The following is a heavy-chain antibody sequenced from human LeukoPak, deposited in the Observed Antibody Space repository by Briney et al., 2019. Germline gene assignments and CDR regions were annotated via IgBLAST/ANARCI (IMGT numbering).Heavy chain of an antibody. V-gene: IGHV3-23*01. D-gene: IGHD3-16*02. Sequence: GGSLRLSCAASGFTFSSYYMSWVRQAPGKGLEWLSAISGSGGSTYYADSVKGRFTISRDNSRNTLYLQMDSLRAEDTAVYYCAKDRFGNYDYVWWSYRAPKSYFDYWGQGILVTVSS. CDR1: GFTFSSYY. CDR2: ISGSGGST. CDR3: AKDRFGNYDYVWWSYRAPKSYFDY. J-gene: IGHJ4*02.